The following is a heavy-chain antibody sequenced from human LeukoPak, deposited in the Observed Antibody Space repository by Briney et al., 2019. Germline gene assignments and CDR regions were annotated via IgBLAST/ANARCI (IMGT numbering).Heavy chain of an antibody. Sequence: GGSLRLSCAASGFTFSSYWMSWVRQAPGKGLEWVANIKQDGSEKYYVDSVKGRFAISRDNAKNSLYLQMNSLRAEDTAVYYCARVADCSGGSCYSGVVYFDYWGQGTLVTVSS. CDR2: IKQDGSEK. V-gene: IGHV3-7*01. CDR1: GFTFSSYW. D-gene: IGHD2-15*01. CDR3: ARVADCSGGSCYSGVVYFDY. J-gene: IGHJ4*02.